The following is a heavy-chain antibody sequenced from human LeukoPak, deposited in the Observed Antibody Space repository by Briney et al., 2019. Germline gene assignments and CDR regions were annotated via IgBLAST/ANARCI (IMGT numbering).Heavy chain of an antibody. CDR2: IYYSGST. CDR1: GGSISSSSYY. V-gene: IGHV4-39*01. D-gene: IGHD2-21*02. J-gene: IGHJ4*02. Sequence: SETLSLTCTVSGGSISSSSYYWGWIHQPPGKGLEWIGSIYYSGSTYYNPSLKSRVTISVDTSKNQFSLKLSSVTAADTAVYYCARHGAYCGGDCYSNAILMYYFDYWGQGTLVTVSS. CDR3: ARHGAYCGGDCYSNAILMYYFDY.